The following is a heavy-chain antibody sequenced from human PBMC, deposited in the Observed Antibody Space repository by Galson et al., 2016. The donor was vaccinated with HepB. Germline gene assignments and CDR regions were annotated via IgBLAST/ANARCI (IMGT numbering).Heavy chain of an antibody. CDR2: VNPSDGTT. D-gene: IGHD2-8*02. CDR1: GYTFANNH. V-gene: IGHV1-46*01. J-gene: IGHJ3*01. Sequence: SVKVSCKASGYTFANNHMHWVRQAPGQGLEWMGRVNPSDGTTTYAQKFQGRVTMTTDTSTTTVYMELSRLSSEDTAVYYCARDFAYCSAGVCYRGDAFDFWGQGTKVTVSS. CDR3: ARDFAYCSAGVCYRGDAFDF.